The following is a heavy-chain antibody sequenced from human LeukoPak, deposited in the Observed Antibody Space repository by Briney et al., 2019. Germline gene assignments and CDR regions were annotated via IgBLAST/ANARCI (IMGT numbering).Heavy chain of an antibody. Sequence: SETLSLTCAVSGSSISSGHYWGWIRQPPGKGLEWIASISHNGNTYYSPSLKSRVTISEDTSKNQFSLNLLSVAAADTAVYYCTRSAPGDYEYFQHWGQGTLVTVSS. J-gene: IGHJ1*01. CDR3: TRSAPGDYEYFQH. V-gene: IGHV4-38-2*01. CDR1: GSSISSGHY. D-gene: IGHD4-17*01. CDR2: ISHNGNT.